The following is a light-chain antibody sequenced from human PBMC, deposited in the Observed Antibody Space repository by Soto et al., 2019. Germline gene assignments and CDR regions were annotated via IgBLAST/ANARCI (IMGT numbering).Light chain of an antibody. Sequence: EIVMTQSPATLSVSPGERATLSCRASQSVGTDLAWYQQKPGQAPRRLIYGASTGATGIPARFSGSGSGTEFTLTINSLQSEDLAVYYCHQYNDWPRFTFGPGTKVEIK. J-gene: IGKJ3*01. CDR1: QSVGTD. CDR3: HQYNDWPRFT. V-gene: IGKV3-15*01. CDR2: GAS.